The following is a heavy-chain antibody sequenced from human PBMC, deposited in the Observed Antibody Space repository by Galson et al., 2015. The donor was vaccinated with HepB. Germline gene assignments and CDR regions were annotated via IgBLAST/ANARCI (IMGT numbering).Heavy chain of an antibody. Sequence: SLRLSCATSGFTFGDYAMSWFRQASGKGLEWVGFIRHTGYGGTAEYAASVKARFSISRDDSESIAYLQMDSLKTDDTAVYYCTRESGGDSDYWGQGTLVTVSS. CDR2: IRHTGYGGTA. D-gene: IGHD2-21*01. V-gene: IGHV3-49*03. CDR3: TRESGGDSDY. J-gene: IGHJ4*02. CDR1: GFTFGDYA.